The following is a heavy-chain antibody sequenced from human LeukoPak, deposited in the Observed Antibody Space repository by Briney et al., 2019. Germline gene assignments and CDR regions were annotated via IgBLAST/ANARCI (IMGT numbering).Heavy chain of an antibody. V-gene: IGHV1-69*06. CDR1: GGTFSSYA. D-gene: IGHD3-3*01. Sequence: EASVKVSCKASGGTFSSYAISWVRQAPGQGLEWIGGIIPIFGTANYAQKFQGRVTITADKSTSTAYMELSSLRSEDTAVYYCARDSTIDFWSGYYTSRDPYYYYMDVWGKGTTVTVSS. CDR3: ARDSTIDFWSGYYTSRDPYYYYMDV. J-gene: IGHJ6*03. CDR2: IIPIFGTA.